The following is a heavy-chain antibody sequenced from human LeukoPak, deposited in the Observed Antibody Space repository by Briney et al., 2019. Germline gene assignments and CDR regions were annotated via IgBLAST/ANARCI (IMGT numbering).Heavy chain of an antibody. J-gene: IGHJ4*02. V-gene: IGHV3-21*01. CDR1: GFTFSSYA. D-gene: IGHD1-26*01. CDR3: ARVGIVGATNFDY. Sequence: GGSLRLSCAASGFTFSSYAMGWVRQAPGKGLEWVSSISSSSSYIYYADSVKGRFTISRDNAKNSLYLQMNSLRAEDTAVYYCARVGIVGATNFDYWGQGTLVTVSS. CDR2: ISSSSSYI.